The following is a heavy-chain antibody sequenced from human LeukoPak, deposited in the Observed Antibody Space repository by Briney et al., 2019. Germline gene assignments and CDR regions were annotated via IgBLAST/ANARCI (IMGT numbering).Heavy chain of an antibody. J-gene: IGHJ4*02. CDR1: GFTFGDYA. CDR3: TRESGSSGYYYVGY. D-gene: IGHD3-22*01. Sequence: QTGESLRLSCTASGFTFGDYAMSWFRQAPWKGLEWVGFIRSKAYGGTTEYAASVKGRFTISRDDSKSIAYLQMNSLKTEDTAVYYCTRESGSSGYYYVGYWGQGTLVTVSS. V-gene: IGHV3-49*03. CDR2: IRSKAYGGTT.